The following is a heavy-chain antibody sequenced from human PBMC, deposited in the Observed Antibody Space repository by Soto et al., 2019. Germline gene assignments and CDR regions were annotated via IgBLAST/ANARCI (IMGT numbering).Heavy chain of an antibody. J-gene: IGHJ5*01. CDR1: EFTFNTYA. Sequence: PGGSLRLSCAASEFTFNTYALHWVRQAPGKGLEWVAVISYDGSKKFYADSVKGRFTISRDNSKNTLYLQMNSLSAEDTAVYHCARDGLHAVMTTTPGAWLDSWGQSTRVTVSS. CDR3: ARDGLHAVMTTTPGAWLDS. V-gene: IGHV3-30-3*01. CDR2: ISYDGSKK. D-gene: IGHD2-21*02.